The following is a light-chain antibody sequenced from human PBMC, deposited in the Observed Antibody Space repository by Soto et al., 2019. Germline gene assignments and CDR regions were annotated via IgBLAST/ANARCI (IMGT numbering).Light chain of an antibody. Sequence: QSVLTQPASVSGSPGQSITISRTGTSSDVGGYNYVSWYQQHPGKAPKLMIYDVSNRPSGVSNRFSGSKSGNTASLTISGLQAEDEADYYCSPYTSSSTHVFGTGTKVTVL. J-gene: IGLJ1*01. CDR1: SSDVGGYNY. V-gene: IGLV2-14*01. CDR3: SPYTSSSTHV. CDR2: DVS.